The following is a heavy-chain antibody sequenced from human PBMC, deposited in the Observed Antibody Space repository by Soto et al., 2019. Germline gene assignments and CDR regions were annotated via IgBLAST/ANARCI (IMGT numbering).Heavy chain of an antibody. CDR2: IYYSGST. Sequence: QLQLQESGPGLVKPSETLYLTCTVSGGSISSSSYYWGWIRQPPGKGLEWIGSIYYSGSTYYNPSLKSRVTLSVATSKNQFSLKLSSVTAADTAVYYWARDAWTAWYGMDVWGQGTTVTVSS. CDR3: ARDAWTAWYGMDV. D-gene: IGHD1-1*01. CDR1: GGSISSSSYY. V-gene: IGHV4-39*02. J-gene: IGHJ6*02.